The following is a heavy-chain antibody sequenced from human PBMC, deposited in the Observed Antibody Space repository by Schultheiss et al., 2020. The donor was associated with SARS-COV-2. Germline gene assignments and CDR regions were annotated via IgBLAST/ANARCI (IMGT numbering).Heavy chain of an antibody. CDR1: GYTFTSYD. CDR3: AVYYYDSSGYSGSYGMDF. CDR2: MNPNSGNT. J-gene: IGHJ6*02. D-gene: IGHD3-22*01. V-gene: IGHV1-8*01. Sequence: ASVKVSCKASGYTFTSYDINWVRQATGQGLEWMGWMNPNSGNTGYAQKFQGRVTMTRNTSISTAYMELSSLRSEDTAVYYCAVYYYDSSGYSGSYGMDFWGQGTTVTVSS.